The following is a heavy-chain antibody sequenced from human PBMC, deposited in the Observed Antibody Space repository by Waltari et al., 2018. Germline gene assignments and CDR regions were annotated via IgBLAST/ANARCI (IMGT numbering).Heavy chain of an antibody. Sequence: EEHLLESGGGLVQPGDSLRLSCVASGFRFSNYWMNWVRQAPGKGLVWVARIRNDETSITYADSVKGRFTISRDNAKNTLYLQMKRLRAEDTAVYYCVRLAQRTYGSPVPGRHYYYGMDVWGQGTTVTVSS. CDR2: IRNDETSI. CDR1: GFRFSNYW. CDR3: VRLAQRTYGSPVPGRHYYYGMDV. V-gene: IGHV3-74*03. J-gene: IGHJ6*02. D-gene: IGHD3-10*01.